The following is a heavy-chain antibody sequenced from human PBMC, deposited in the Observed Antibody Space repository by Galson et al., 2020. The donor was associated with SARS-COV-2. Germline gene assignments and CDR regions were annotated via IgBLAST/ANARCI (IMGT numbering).Heavy chain of an antibody. Sequence: GESLKISCAASGFTFSSYAMHWVRQAPGKGLEWVVVISYDGSNKYYADSVKGRFTISRDNSKNTLYLQMNSLRAEDTAVYYCARPKSGSYYYYGMDVCGQGTTVTVSS. D-gene: IGHD3-10*01. J-gene: IGHJ6*02. CDR3: ARPKSGSYYYYGMDV. CDR1: GFTFSSYA. CDR2: ISYDGSNK. V-gene: IGHV3-30-3*01.